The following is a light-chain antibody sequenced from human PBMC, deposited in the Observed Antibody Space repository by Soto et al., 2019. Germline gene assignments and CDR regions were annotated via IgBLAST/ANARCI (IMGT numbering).Light chain of an antibody. Sequence: EIMMTQSPATLSVSPGERATLACRAIQRFSNNLAWYQQKPGQAPRLLIDYPSTRATGIPARFSGSGSGTEFTITTSSRQSEDFALYYCQQYNTWPPITFGHGTLLEMK. CDR2: YPS. J-gene: IGKJ5*01. V-gene: IGKV3-15*01. CDR3: QQYNTWPPIT. CDR1: QRFSNN.